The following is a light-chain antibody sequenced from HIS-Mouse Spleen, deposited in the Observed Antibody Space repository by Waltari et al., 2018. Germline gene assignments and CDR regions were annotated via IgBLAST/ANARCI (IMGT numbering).Light chain of an antibody. Sequence: SYELTQPPSVSVSLGQMARIPCSGEALPNKYAYWYQQKPGQFPVLVIYKDSERPSGIPERFSGSSSGTIVTLTISGVQAEDEADYYCLSADSSGTWVFGGGTKLTVL. V-gene: IGLV3-16*01. CDR3: LSADSSGTWV. CDR2: KDS. CDR1: ALPNKY. J-gene: IGLJ3*02.